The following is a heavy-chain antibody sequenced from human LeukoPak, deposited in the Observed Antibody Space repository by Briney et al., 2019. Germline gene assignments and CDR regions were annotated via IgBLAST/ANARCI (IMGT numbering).Heavy chain of an antibody. V-gene: IGHV3-20*01. CDR3: ARDPNYYDSSGYYSGWFDP. J-gene: IGHJ5*02. Sequence: PGGSLRLSCAASGFTFDDYGMSWVRHAPGKGLEWVSGINWNGGSTGYADSVRGRFTISRDNAKNSLYLQMNSLRAEDTALYHCARDPNYYDSSGYYSGWFDPWGQGTLVTVSS. D-gene: IGHD3-22*01. CDR2: INWNGGST. CDR1: GFTFDDYG.